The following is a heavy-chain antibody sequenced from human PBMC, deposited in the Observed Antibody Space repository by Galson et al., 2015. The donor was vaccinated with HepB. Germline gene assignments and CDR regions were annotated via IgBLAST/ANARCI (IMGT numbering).Heavy chain of an antibody. J-gene: IGHJ4*02. CDR3: WGGHTGSFADY. CDR1: GFTFSSYG. Sequence: SLRLSCAASGFTFSSYGMHWVRQAPGKGLEWVAVIWYDGSNKYYADSVKGRFTISRDNTKNTLFLQMNSLRAEDTAVYYCWGGHTGSFADYWGQGALVTVSS. CDR2: IWYDGSNK. D-gene: IGHD3-10*01. V-gene: IGHV3-33*03.